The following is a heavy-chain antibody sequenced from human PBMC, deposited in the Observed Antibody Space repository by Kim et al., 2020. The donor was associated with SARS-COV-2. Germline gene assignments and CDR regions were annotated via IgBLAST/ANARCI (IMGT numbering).Heavy chain of an antibody. CDR2: ISPSGNSI. J-gene: IGHJ4*02. D-gene: IGHD3-10*01. Sequence: GGSLRLSCAASGFTFSNYAMTWVRQAPGKGPEWVSAISPSGNSIYYTDSVKGRFSISRDNSKNTLCLQMNSLRAEDTAVYYCAKNYASGIPAYDYWGQG. V-gene: IGHV3-23*01. CDR3: AKNYASGIPAYDY. CDR1: GFTFSNYA.